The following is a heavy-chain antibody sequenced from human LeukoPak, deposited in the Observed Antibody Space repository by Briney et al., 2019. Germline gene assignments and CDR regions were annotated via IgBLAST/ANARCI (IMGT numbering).Heavy chain of an antibody. D-gene: IGHD3-3*01. CDR2: INPSGGTT. J-gene: IGHJ5*02. CDR3: ARDLAIIVLLGTSPMGWIDP. CDR1: RYTFTDYY. Sequence: ASVKVSCKASRYTFTDYYVHWVRQAPGQGLEWMGIINPSGGTTNYAQEFQGRLTMTRDTSTSTVYMELSRLRSEDTAVYYCARDLAIIVLLGTSPMGWIDPWGQGTLVTVSS. V-gene: IGHV1-46*01.